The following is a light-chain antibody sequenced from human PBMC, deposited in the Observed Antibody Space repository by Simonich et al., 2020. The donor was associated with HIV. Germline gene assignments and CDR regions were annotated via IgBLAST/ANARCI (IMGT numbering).Light chain of an antibody. V-gene: IGKV3-11*01. J-gene: IGKJ1*01. CDR1: QSVSSH. CDR3: QQMKT. CDR2: DVS. Sequence: EIVLTQSPATLSLSPGEKATLSCRASQSVSSHLAWYHQKPGQAPRLLIHDVSNRATGIPARFSGSGSGTDFTLTISILESEDFAVYYCQQMKTFGQGTKVEIK.